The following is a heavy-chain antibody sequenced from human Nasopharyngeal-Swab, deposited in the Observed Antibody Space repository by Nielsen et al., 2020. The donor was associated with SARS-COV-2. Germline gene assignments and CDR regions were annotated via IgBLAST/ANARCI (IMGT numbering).Heavy chain of an antibody. CDR3: ARVIVVVPAAHDDYYYYYGMDV. CDR1: GGTFSSYA. V-gene: IGHV1-69*04. CDR2: IIPILGMA. Sequence: SVKVSCKASGGTFSSYAISWVRQAPGQGLEWMGRIIPILGMANYAQKFQGRVTITADKSTSTAYMELSSLRSEDTAVYYCARVIVVVPAAHDDYYYYYGMDVWGQGTTVTVSS. D-gene: IGHD2-2*01. J-gene: IGHJ6*02.